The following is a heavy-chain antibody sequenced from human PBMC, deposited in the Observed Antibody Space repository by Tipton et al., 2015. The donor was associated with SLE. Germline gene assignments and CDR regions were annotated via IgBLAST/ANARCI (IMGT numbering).Heavy chain of an antibody. V-gene: IGHV4-38-2*02. CDR3: ARLGYYDSTAGY. J-gene: IGHJ4*02. CDR2: IYHSGST. D-gene: IGHD3-22*01. Sequence: TLSLTCTVSGDSISSGYYWGWIRQPPGKGLEWIGSIYHSGSTYYNPSLKSRVTISVDTSKNQFSLKLSSVTAADTAVYYCARLGYYDSTAGYWGQGTLVTVSS. CDR1: GDSISSGYY.